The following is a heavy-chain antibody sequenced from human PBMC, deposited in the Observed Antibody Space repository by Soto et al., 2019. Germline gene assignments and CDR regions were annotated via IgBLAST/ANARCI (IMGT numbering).Heavy chain of an antibody. J-gene: IGHJ6*02. D-gene: IGHD2-15*01. CDR3: AKCQGPVEDYYYYGMDV. V-gene: IGHV1-18*04. CDR1: GYTFTSYG. CDR2: ISAYNGNT. Sequence: ASVKVSCKASGYTFTSYGISWVRQAPGQGLEWMGWISAYNGNTNYAQKLQGRVTMTTDTSTSTAYMELRSLRSDDTAVYYCAKCQGPVEDYYYYGMDVWGQGTTVTVSS.